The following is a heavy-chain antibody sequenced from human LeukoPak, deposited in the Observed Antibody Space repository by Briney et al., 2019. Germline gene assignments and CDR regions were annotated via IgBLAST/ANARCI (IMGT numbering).Heavy chain of an antibody. CDR3: ASAAQTLGYCSGGSCYSSRPFDY. J-gene: IGHJ4*02. V-gene: IGHV4-39*01. CDR1: GGSISSSSYY. Sequence: SETLSLTCTVSGGSISSSSYYWSWIRRPPGKGLEWIGSIYYSGSTYYNPSLKSRVTISVDTSKNQFSLKLGSVTAADTAVYYCASAAQTLGYCSGGSCYSSRPFDYWGQGTLVTVSS. D-gene: IGHD2-15*01. CDR2: IYYSGST.